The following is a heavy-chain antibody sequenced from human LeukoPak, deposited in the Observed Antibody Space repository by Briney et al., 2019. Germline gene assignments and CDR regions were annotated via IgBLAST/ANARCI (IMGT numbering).Heavy chain of an antibody. CDR1: GFTFSNYA. D-gene: IGHD2-21*01. V-gene: IGHV3-23*01. CDR2: LSASGGTT. J-gene: IGHJ6*02. CDR3: ARDGDPGLYYYYYYGMDV. Sequence: GGSLRLSCAASGFTFSNYAISWVRQAPGKGLEWVSALSASGGTTYYADSVKGRFTISRDSSKNTLYLQMNSLRAEDTAVYYCARDGDPGLYYYYYYGMDVWGQGTTVTVSS.